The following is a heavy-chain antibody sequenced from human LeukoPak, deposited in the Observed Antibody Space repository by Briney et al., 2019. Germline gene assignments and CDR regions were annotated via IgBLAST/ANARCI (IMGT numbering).Heavy chain of an antibody. CDR3: ASFYCSGGSCYQYFSYYYMDV. V-gene: IGHV4-39*01. Sequence: PSETLSLTCTVSGGSISSRSYHWGWIRQPPGKGLEWIGSIYYSGSTYYNPSLQSRVTISVDTSKNQFSLKLNSVTAADTAVYYCASFYCSGGSCYQYFSYYYMDVWGKGTTVTISS. J-gene: IGHJ6*03. CDR2: IYYSGST. CDR1: GGSISSRSYH. D-gene: IGHD2-15*01.